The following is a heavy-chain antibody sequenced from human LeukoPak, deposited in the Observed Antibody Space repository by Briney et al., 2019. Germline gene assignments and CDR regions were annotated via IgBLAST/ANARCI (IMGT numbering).Heavy chain of an antibody. J-gene: IGHJ6*02. Sequence: ASVKVSCKASGYTFTSYDINWVRQATGQGLEWMGWMNPNSGNTGYAQKFQGRVTMTRNTSISTAYMELSSLRSEDTAVYYCARGRSPYDSSGYYYVFRVGIYYYYGMDVWGQGTTVTVSS. CDR1: GYTFTSYD. D-gene: IGHD3-22*01. CDR3: ARGRSPYDSSGYYYVFRVGIYYYYGMDV. V-gene: IGHV1-8*01. CDR2: MNPNSGNT.